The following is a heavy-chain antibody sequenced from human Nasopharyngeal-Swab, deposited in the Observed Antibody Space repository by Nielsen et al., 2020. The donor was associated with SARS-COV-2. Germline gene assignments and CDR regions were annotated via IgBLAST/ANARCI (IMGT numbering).Heavy chain of an antibody. D-gene: IGHD2-21*02. Sequence: WIRQPPGKGLEWVAVISYDGSNKYYADSVKGRFTISRDNSKNTLYLQMNSLRAEDTAVYYCARGKLGQDCGGDCYYFDYWGQGTLVTVSS. CDR3: ARGKLGQDCGGDCYYFDY. V-gene: IGHV3-30-3*01. CDR2: ISYDGSNK. J-gene: IGHJ4*02.